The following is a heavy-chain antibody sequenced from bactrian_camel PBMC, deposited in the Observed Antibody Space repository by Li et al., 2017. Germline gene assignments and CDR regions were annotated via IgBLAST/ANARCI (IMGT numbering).Heavy chain of an antibody. CDR3: VSAEAPYGSKSFGY. CDR1: YNHRGNC. CDR2: FIYGFSRTT. V-gene: IGHV3S26*01. J-gene: IGHJ6*01. D-gene: IGHD6*01. Sequence: HVQLVESGGGSVQAGGSLRLSCLYNHRGNCMAWFRQAPGKEREGVAVFIYGFSRTTRYADSVKGRFTISRDNAKNTVYLQLNSLKPEDTAVYYCVSAEAPYGSKSFGYWGQGTQVTVS.